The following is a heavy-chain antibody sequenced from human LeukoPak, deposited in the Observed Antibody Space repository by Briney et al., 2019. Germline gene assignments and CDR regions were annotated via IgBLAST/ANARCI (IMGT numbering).Heavy chain of an antibody. D-gene: IGHD3-3*01. CDR2: IYSGGST. J-gene: IGHJ5*02. V-gene: IGHV3-66*02. CDR1: GFTVSSNY. CDR3: AREVVTMEGTNWFDP. Sequence: GGSLRLSCAASGFTVSSNYMSWVRQAPGKGLEWVSVIYSGGSTYYADSVKGRFTISRDNSKNTLYLQMNSLRAEDTAVYYCAREVVTMEGTNWFDPWGQGTLVTVSS.